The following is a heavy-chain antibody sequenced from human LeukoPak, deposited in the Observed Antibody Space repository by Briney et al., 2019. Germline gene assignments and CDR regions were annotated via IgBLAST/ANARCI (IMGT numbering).Heavy chain of an antibody. J-gene: IGHJ4*02. D-gene: IGHD6-13*01. CDR1: GGSISSSSYY. Sequence: PSETLSLTCTVSGGSISSSSYYWGWIRQPPGKGLEWIGTIYYNGNTYYNPSLKSRVTISEDTSRNQFSLKLSSVTAADTAIYYCARLPSGYTSSLGVFDYWGQGTLVTASS. CDR3: ARLPSGYTSSLGVFDY. CDR2: IYYNGNT. V-gene: IGHV4-39*01.